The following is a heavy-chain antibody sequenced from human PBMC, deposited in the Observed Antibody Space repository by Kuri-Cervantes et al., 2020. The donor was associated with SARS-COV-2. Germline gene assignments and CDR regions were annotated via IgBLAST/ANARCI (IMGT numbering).Heavy chain of an antibody. V-gene: IGHV4-34*01. CDR2: VNHRGST. J-gene: IGHJ4*02. CDR1: GESFSGYY. D-gene: IGHD2-2*02. Sequence: SETLSLTCAFYGESFSGYYWNWIRQSPGKGLEWIGEVNHRGSTNYNPSLKSRVTISVDTSSKQFSLKLSSVTAADTAVYYCASSHCSSTSCYKWALDYWGQGTLVTVSS. CDR3: ASSHCSSTSCYKWALDY.